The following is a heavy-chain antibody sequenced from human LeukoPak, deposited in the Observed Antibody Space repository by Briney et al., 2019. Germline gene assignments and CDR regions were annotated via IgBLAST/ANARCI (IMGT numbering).Heavy chain of an antibody. CDR2: INHSGST. D-gene: IGHD6-19*01. V-gene: IGHV4-34*01. J-gene: IGHJ4*02. CDR1: GGSFSGYY. Sequence: SETLSLTCAVYGGSFSGYYWSWIRQPPGKGLEWIGEINHSGSTNYNPSLKSRVTISVDTSKNQFSLKLNSVTAADTAVYYCASYSGWYPYYFDYWGQGTLVTVSS. CDR3: ASYSGWYPYYFDY.